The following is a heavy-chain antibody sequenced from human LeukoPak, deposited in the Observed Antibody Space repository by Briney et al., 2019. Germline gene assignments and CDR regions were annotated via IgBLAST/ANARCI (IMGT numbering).Heavy chain of an antibody. J-gene: IGHJ4*02. CDR3: ARAQVGAPTDF. Sequence: GGPLRLSCAASGLPFCSYPVHGPPQATGEARVWVARVHGDGYSISYADSVRGRFTISRDNAKDTLYLHMNSLRPEDTAVYYCARAQVGAPTDFWGQGTLVTVSS. D-gene: IGHD1-26*01. CDR2: VHGDGYSI. V-gene: IGHV3-74*01. CDR1: GLPFCSYP.